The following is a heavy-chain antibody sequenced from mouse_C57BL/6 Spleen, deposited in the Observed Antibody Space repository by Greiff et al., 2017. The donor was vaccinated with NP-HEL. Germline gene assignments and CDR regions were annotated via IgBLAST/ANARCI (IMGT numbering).Heavy chain of an antibody. D-gene: IGHD1-1*01. J-gene: IGHJ1*03. CDR2: IYPRDGST. CDR3: ARSPYYYGSSYDWYFDV. Sequence: QVQLQQSGPELVKPGASVKLSCKASGYTFTSYDINWVKQRPGQGLEWIGWIYPRDGSTKYNEKFKGKATLTVDTSSSTAYMELHSLTSEDSAVYFCARSPYYYGSSYDWYFDVWGTGTTVTVSS. CDR1: GYTFTSYD. V-gene: IGHV1-85*01.